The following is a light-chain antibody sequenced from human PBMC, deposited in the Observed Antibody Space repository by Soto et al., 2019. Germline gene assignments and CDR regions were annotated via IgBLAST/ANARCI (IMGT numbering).Light chain of an antibody. CDR1: QDVSDF. Sequence: DIQLTQSPSILSASVGDRVTLTCRASQDVSDFLAWYQHPPGKAPNLLIYDASNLETGVPSRFSGSGSGTDFTFTISSLQPEDIATYYCQQYDNLPLTFGGGTKADI. J-gene: IGKJ4*01. CDR2: DAS. V-gene: IGKV1-33*01. CDR3: QQYDNLPLT.